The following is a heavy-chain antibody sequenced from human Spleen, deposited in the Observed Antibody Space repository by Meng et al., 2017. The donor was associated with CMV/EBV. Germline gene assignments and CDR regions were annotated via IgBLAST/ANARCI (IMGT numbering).Heavy chain of an antibody. CDR2: IYYNGGT. D-gene: IGHD5-18*01. Sequence: SETLSLTCTVSGDSITTYYWSWIRQPPGKGLQWIGYIYYNGGTNYNPSLKSRVTISVDTSKNYFSLKLSSVTAADTAVYYCARGPRGYSYEKDWFDPWGQGTLVTVSS. V-gene: IGHV4-59*01. J-gene: IGHJ5*02. CDR3: ARGPRGYSYEKDWFDP. CDR1: GDSITTYY.